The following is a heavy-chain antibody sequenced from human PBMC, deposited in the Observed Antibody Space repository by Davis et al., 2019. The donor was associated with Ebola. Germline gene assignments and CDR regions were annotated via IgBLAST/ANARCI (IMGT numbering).Heavy chain of an antibody. Sequence: SETLSLTCTVSGGSISSYYWSWIRQPAGKGLEWIGRIYTSGSTNYNPSLKSRVTMSVDTSKNQFSLKMSSVTAADTAVYYCARDRVTIFGVVIMDVGFDPWGQGTLVTVSS. D-gene: IGHD3-3*01. CDR2: IYTSGST. V-gene: IGHV4-4*07. J-gene: IGHJ5*02. CDR1: GGSISSYY. CDR3: ARDRVTIFGVVIMDVGFDP.